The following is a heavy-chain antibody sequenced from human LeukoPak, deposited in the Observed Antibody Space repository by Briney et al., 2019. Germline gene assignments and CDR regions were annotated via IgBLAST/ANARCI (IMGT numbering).Heavy chain of an antibody. J-gene: IGHJ4*02. Sequence: ASVKVSCKASGYTFTSYYMHWVRQAPGQGLEWMGIINPNGGSTSYAQKFQGRVTMTRDTSTSTVYMELSSLRSEDTAVYYCARGISIAARPGAFDYWGQGTLVTVSS. V-gene: IGHV1-46*01. CDR1: GYTFTSYY. CDR2: INPNGGST. D-gene: IGHD6-6*01. CDR3: ARGISIAARPGAFDY.